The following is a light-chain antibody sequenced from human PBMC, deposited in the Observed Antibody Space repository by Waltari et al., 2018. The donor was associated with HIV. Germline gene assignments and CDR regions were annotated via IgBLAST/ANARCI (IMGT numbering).Light chain of an antibody. CDR2: AAS. V-gene: IGKV1-6*01. CDR3: LQDYIFPYT. J-gene: IGKJ2*01. Sequence: AIQMSQSPPSLSASVGDRVTIPCRASQGFGNDLSWYQQRPGKAPTLLIYAASILQTGVSSRFSGSGSVTDFSLSISSLQPEDSATYYCLQDYIFPYTFGPGTKLDIK. CDR1: QGFGND.